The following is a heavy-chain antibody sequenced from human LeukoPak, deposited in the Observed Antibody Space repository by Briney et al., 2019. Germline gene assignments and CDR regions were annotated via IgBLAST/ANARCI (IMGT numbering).Heavy chain of an antibody. D-gene: IGHD4-17*01. CDR2: IIPIFGTA. Sequence: GASVKVSCKASGGTFSSYAISWVRQAPGQGIEWMGGIIPIFGTANYAQKFQGRVTITADESTSTAYMELSSLRSEDTAVYYCARAGATVTSGFDYWGQGTLVTVSS. CDR3: ARAGATVTSGFDY. V-gene: IGHV1-69*01. J-gene: IGHJ4*02. CDR1: GGTFSSYA.